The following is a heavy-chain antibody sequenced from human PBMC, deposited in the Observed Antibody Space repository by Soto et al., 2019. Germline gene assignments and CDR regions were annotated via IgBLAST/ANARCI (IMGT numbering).Heavy chain of an antibody. CDR2: IIPAFGTA. D-gene: IGHD2-2*01. J-gene: IGHJ4*02. CDR1: GGTFNSYL. CDR3: ARGLDQPPVGLYFDT. Sequence: QVQLVQSGAEVKNPGSSVKVSCKTSGGTFNSYLIDWVRQAPGQGLEWMGGIIPAFGTAKYAQKFQGRVTITADKSTTTAYMELRTLTSEDTAVYYWARGLDQPPVGLYFDTWGQGTLVTVSS. V-gene: IGHV1-69*06.